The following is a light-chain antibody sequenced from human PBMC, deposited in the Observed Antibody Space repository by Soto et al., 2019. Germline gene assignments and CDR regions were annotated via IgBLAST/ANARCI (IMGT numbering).Light chain of an antibody. J-gene: IGKJ1*01. Sequence: DIQMTQSPSTLSASVGDRVTITCRASQSISSWVAWYQQKPGKAPNLLIYKASTLQSGVPSRFSGGGSGTEFTLTVSSLQPDDFAIYYCQQYNDYPWTFGQGTKVEI. V-gene: IGKV1-5*03. CDR3: QQYNDYPWT. CDR2: KAS. CDR1: QSISSW.